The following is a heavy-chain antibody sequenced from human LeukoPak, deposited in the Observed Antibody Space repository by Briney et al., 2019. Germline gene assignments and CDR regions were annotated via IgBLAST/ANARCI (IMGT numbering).Heavy chain of an antibody. CDR3: ARNNSNGFDF. Sequence: SETLSLTCTVSGYSISGGYYWGWIRQPPGKGLEWIGTIFQSVSTYYNPSLKSRVTTSVDTSKNQFSLKLSSVTAADTAVYYCARNNSNGFDFWSQGTLVSVSS. CDR1: GYSISGGYY. D-gene: IGHD6-19*01. J-gene: IGHJ4*02. V-gene: IGHV4-38-2*02. CDR2: IFQSVST.